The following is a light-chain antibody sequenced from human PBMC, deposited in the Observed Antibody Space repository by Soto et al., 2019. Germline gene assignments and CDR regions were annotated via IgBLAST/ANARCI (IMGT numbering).Light chain of an antibody. CDR2: KAS. J-gene: IGKJ1*01. Sequence: DIQMTQSPSTLSGSVGDRVTITCRASQTISSWLAWYQQKPGKAPKLLIYKASTLKSGVPSRFSGSGSGTEFTLTISNLQPDDVATYYCQHYNSYSEAFGQGTKVELK. CDR1: QTISSW. CDR3: QHYNSYSEA. V-gene: IGKV1-5*03.